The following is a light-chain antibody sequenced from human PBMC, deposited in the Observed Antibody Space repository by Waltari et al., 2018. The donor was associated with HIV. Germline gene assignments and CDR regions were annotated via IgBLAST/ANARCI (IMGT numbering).Light chain of an antibody. Sequence: QPVLTQPPSASGTPGHGVPISCSGSNSNIGTNSVYWYQHLPVMTPKLLIYRNNRRPSGIPDRFSGSRSGTSASLAISGLRSEDEADYYCATWDDSLIWVFGGGTKLTVL. J-gene: IGLJ3*02. CDR2: RNN. CDR1: NSNIGTNS. V-gene: IGLV1-47*01. CDR3: ATWDDSLIWV.